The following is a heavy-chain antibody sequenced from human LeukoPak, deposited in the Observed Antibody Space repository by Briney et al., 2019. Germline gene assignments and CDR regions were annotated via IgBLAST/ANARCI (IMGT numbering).Heavy chain of an antibody. D-gene: IGHD3-10*01. CDR1: GLTFSTYW. J-gene: IGHJ4*02. Sequence: GGSLRLSCAASGLTFSTYWMHWVRRAPGKGLVWVSGINGDGSTTTYANSVKGRFTISRDNAKNTLYLEMHSRRAEDTAVYYCARSYYASGTYYNAPFFDFWGQGTLVAVSS. CDR3: ARSYYASGTYYNAPFFDF. CDR2: INGDGSTT. V-gene: IGHV3-74*03.